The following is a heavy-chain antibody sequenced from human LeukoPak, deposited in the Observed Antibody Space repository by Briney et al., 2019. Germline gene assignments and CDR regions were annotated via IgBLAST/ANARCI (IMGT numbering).Heavy chain of an antibody. CDR1: GYTFTSYY. CDR3: ARGLAYSSGWERN. D-gene: IGHD6-19*01. CDR2: MNPNSGNT. J-gene: IGHJ4*02. Sequence: ASVKVSCKASGYTFTSYYMHWVRQAPGQGLEWMGWMNPNSGNTGYAQKFQGRVTMTRNTSISTAYMELSSLRSEDTAVYYCARGLAYSSGWERNWGQGTLVTVSS. V-gene: IGHV1-8*02.